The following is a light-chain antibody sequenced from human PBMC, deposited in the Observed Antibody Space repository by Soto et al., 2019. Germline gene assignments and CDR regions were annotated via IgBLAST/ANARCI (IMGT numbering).Light chain of an antibody. CDR1: QSVGNN. CDR2: EAS. Sequence: EIVLTQSPATLSSFPGDRVTLSCRASQSVGNNLAWYQQKPGQPPRLLIYEASNRDTGVPTRFSGSGSGTDFTLASTSLQSEDFAVYYCQQYNHWPPWTFXQGTKVDIK. J-gene: IGKJ1*01. V-gene: IGKV3D-15*01. CDR3: QQYNHWPPWT.